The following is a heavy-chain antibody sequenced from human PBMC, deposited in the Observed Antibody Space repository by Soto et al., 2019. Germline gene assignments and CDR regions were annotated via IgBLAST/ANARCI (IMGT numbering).Heavy chain of an antibody. CDR2: IYYSGST. CDR1: GGSISSYY. D-gene: IGHD5-12*01. V-gene: IGHV4-59*01. Sequence: QVQLQESGPGLVKPSETLSLTCTVSGGSISSYYWSWIRQPPGKGLEWIGYIYYSGSTNYNPSLKSRVTISVDTSKNQFSLKLSSVTAADTAVYYCARQAWLRPNYYYYYMDVWGKGTTVTVSS. CDR3: ARQAWLRPNYYYYYMDV. J-gene: IGHJ6*03.